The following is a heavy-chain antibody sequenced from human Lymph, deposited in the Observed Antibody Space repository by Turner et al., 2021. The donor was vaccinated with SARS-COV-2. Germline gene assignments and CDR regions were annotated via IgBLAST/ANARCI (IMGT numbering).Heavy chain of an antibody. CDR2: VNTNCGKT. J-gene: IGHJ6*02. D-gene: IGHD1-26*01. V-gene: IGHV1-8*02. Sequence: QVQLVQSRAEAKKPGASAKVSCKAPGSTFTSYDLHWGRQATGQGLGWMGWVNTNCGKTGNEQNFQDRVAMTRNTSINKAYMELSSLGSADTAVYYCAGGGYGGGGMDVWGQGTTVTVSS. CDR1: GSTFTSYD. CDR3: AGGGYGGGGMDV.